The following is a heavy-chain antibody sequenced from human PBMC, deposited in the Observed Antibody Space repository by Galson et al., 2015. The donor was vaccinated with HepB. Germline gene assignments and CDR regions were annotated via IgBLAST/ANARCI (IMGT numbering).Heavy chain of an antibody. D-gene: IGHD3-22*01. CDR3: ARLHITMIVVVTYYFDY. V-gene: IGHV4-39*01. CDR1: GGSISSSSYY. CDR2: IYYNGST. J-gene: IGHJ4*02. Sequence: SETLSLTCTVSGGSISSSSYYWGWIRQPPGKGLEWIGSIYYNGSTYYNPSLKSRVTISVDTSKNQFSLKLSSVTAADTAVYYCARLHITMIVVVTYYFDYWGQGTLVTVSS.